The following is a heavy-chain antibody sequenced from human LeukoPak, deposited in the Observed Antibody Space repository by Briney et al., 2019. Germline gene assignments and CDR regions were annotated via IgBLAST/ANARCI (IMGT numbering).Heavy chain of an antibody. CDR2: INGDGSST. CDR3: ARSYTNYYDSSGYYYNYGMDV. V-gene: IGHV3-74*01. Sequence: PGGSLRLSCAASGFTFSNYWIHWVRQAPGKGLVWVSRINGDGSSTSYADSVKGRFTISRDNSRNTVYMEMNSLRAEDTAVYYCARSYTNYYDSSGYYYNYGMDVWGQGTTVTVSS. CDR1: GFTFSNYW. D-gene: IGHD3-22*01. J-gene: IGHJ6*02.